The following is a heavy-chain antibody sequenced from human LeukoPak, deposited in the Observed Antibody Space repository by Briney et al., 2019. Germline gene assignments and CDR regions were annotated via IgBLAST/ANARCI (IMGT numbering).Heavy chain of an antibody. CDR3: AKELRSVLLWFREFDY. D-gene: IGHD3-10*01. CDR2: ISGSGGST. V-gene: IGHV3-23*01. J-gene: IGHJ4*02. Sequence: GGSLRLSCAASGFTFSSYGMSWVRQAPGKGLEWVSAISGSGGSTYYADSVKGRFTISRDNSKNTLYLQMNSLRAEDTAVYYCAKELRSVLLWFREFDYWGQGTLVTVSS. CDR1: GFTFSSYG.